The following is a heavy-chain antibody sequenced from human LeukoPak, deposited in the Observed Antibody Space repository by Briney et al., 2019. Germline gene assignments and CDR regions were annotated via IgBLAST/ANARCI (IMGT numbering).Heavy chain of an antibody. J-gene: IGHJ4*02. Sequence: PGGSLRLSCAGSGYTFSSYHMHWLRQAPGKGLEWVALISYDGSKKYYADSLQGRVTVSRDNSKNTLYLQLQTLRPEETAVYYCARDAYKGLYYFDYWGQGTLVTVSS. D-gene: IGHD5-24*01. CDR2: ISYDGSKK. CDR3: ARDAYKGLYYFDY. V-gene: IGHV3-30*03. CDR1: GYTFSSYH.